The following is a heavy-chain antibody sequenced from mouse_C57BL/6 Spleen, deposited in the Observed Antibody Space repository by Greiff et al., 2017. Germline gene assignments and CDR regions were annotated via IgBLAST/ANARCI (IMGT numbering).Heavy chain of an antibody. CDR1: GYTFTDYY. D-gene: IGHD1-1*01. J-gene: IGHJ3*01. CDR3: ASPPDGSSPFAY. Sequence: EVKLQQSGPELVKPGASVKISCKASGYTFTDYYMNWVKQSHGKSLEWIGDLNPNNGGTSYNQKFKGKATLTVDKSSSTAYMELRSLTSEDSAVYYCASPPDGSSPFAYWGQGTLVTVSA. V-gene: IGHV1-26*01. CDR2: LNPNNGGT.